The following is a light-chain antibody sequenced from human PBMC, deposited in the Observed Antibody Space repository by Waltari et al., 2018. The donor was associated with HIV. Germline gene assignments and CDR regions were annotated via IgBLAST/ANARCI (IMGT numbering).Light chain of an antibody. CDR1: ALANQY. Sequence: SYELTQPPSVSVSPGQTARITCSGDALANQYAYWYQRKPGQAPVLVIYKDSERSSGFPDRFSGSSSGTTVTLTISGVQAEDEADYYCQSADSSGTYLVIFGGGTKLTVL. CDR2: KDS. CDR3: QSADSSGTYLVI. J-gene: IGLJ2*01. V-gene: IGLV3-25*03.